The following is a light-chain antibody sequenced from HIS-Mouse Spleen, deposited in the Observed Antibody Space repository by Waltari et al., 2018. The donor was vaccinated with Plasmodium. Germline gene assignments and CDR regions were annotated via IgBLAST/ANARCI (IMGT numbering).Light chain of an antibody. CDR3: QQYDNLPPLFT. V-gene: IGKV1-33*01. Sequence: DIQMTQSPSSLSASVGDRVTITRQASQDISNYLNWYKQKPGKAPKLLIYDASNLETGVPSRFSGSGSGTDFTFTISSLQPEDIATYYCQQYDNLPPLFTFGPGTKVDIK. CDR2: DAS. CDR1: QDISNY. J-gene: IGKJ3*01.